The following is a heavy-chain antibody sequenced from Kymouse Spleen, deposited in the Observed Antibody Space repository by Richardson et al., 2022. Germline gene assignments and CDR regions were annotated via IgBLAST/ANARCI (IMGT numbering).Heavy chain of an antibody. CDR2: ISWNSGSI. V-gene: IGHV3-9*01. D-gene: IGHD3-10*01. CDR1: GFTFDDYA. Sequence: EVQLVESGGGLVQPGRSLRLSCAASGFTFDDYAMHWVRQAPGKGLEWVSGISWNSGSIGYADSVKGRFTISRDNAKNSLYLQMNSLRAEDTALYYCAKDPQGSGRFDYWGQGTLVTVSS. J-gene: IGHJ4*02. CDR3: AKDPQGSGRFDY.